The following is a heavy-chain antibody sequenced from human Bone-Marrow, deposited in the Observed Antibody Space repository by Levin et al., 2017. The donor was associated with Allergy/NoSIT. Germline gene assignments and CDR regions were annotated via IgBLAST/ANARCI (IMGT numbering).Heavy chain of an antibody. CDR2: ISFDGNNK. CDR3: AKASGYFGSGTYDNYYFDY. CDR1: GFTFNSHG. V-gene: IGHV3-30*18. J-gene: IGHJ4*02. D-gene: IGHD3-10*01. Sequence: SCAASGFTFNSHGMHWVRQAPGKGLEWVAVISFDGNNKDSADSVKGRFTISRDNSKNTLYLQMNSLGPEDTAVYYCAKASGYFGSGTYDNYYFDYWGQGTLVTVSS.